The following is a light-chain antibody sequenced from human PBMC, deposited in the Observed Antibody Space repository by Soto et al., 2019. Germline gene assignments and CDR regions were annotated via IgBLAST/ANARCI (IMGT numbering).Light chain of an antibody. J-gene: IGKJ2*01. CDR2: DAS. V-gene: IGKV3-11*01. CDR3: QQRANWPQYT. Sequence: ETVLTQSPATLSLSPGERATLSCGASQSVSSYLAWYQQKPGQAPRLLIYDASNRATGIPARFSGSGSGTDFTLTISSLEPEDSAVYYCQQRANWPQYTFGQGTKLEIK. CDR1: QSVSSY.